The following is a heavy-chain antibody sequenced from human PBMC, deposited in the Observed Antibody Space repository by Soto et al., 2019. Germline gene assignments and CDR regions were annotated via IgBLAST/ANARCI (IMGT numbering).Heavy chain of an antibody. Sequence: CTVSGGSISSYYWSWIRQPPGKGLEWIGYIYYSGSTNYNPSLKSRVTISVDTSKNQFSLKLSSVTAADTAVYYCARESTGAYDFWSGYPPPGYGMDVWGQGTTVTVSS. D-gene: IGHD3-3*01. J-gene: IGHJ6*02. V-gene: IGHV4-59*01. CDR3: ARESTGAYDFWSGYPPPGYGMDV. CDR1: GGSISSYY. CDR2: IYYSGST.